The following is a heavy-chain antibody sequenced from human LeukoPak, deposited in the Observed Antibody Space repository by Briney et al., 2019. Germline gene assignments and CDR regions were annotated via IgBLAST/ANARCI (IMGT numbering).Heavy chain of an antibody. CDR1: GFAVSTNY. Sequence: GGSLRLSCAASGFAVSTNYMSWVRQAPTKGLEWVSLIYSGGSTYYADSVKGRFTISRDNSKNTLYLQMNSLRAEDTAVYYCAREGYGDYSFDYWGQGTLVTVSS. V-gene: IGHV3-66*01. CDR2: IYSGGST. CDR3: AREGYGDYSFDY. D-gene: IGHD4-17*01. J-gene: IGHJ4*02.